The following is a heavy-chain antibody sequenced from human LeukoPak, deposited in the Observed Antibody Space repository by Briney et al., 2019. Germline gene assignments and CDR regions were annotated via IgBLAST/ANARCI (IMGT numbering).Heavy chain of an antibody. V-gene: IGHV4-59*08. J-gene: IGHJ3*02. CDR1: GGSISSYY. CDR3: AGYDSSGYYSPAFDI. Sequence: SETLSLTCTVSGGSISSYYWSWIRQPPGKGLEWIGYIYYSGSTNYNPSLKSRVTISVDTSKNQFSLKLSSVTAADTAVYYCAGYDSSGYYSPAFDIWGQGTMVTVSS. D-gene: IGHD3-22*01. CDR2: IYYSGST.